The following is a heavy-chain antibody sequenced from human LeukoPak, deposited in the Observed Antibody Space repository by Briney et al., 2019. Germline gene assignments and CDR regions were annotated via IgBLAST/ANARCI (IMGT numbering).Heavy chain of an antibody. V-gene: IGHV1-2*02. J-gene: IGHJ6*03. D-gene: IGHD2-15*01. CDR2: TNPKNGDT. CDR3: AREPVVDYYYMDV. CDR1: GYTFIDSY. Sequence: ASVKVSCKASGYTFIDSYIHWVRQAPGQGLEWMAWTNPKNGDTNYAQEFQGRVAVTRETSISTAYMELSGLRSDDTAVYFCAREPVVDYYYMDVWGTGTTVTVSS.